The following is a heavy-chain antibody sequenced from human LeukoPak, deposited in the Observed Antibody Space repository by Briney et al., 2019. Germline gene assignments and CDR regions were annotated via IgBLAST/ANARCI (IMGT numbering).Heavy chain of an antibody. Sequence: GRSLRLSCAASGFTFHDYAMHWVRQAPGKGLEWVSGISWNSGNIGYADSVKGRFTISRDNAKNSLYLQMNSLRAEDTALYYCAYLHGDYRDYWGQGTLVTVSS. CDR1: GFTFHDYA. J-gene: IGHJ4*02. D-gene: IGHD4-17*01. CDR2: ISWNSGNI. V-gene: IGHV3-9*01. CDR3: AYLHGDYRDY.